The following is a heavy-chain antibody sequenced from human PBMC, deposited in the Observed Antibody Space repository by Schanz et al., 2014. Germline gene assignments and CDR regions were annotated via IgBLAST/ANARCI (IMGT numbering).Heavy chain of an antibody. CDR2: ISTTGSTI. J-gene: IGHJ4*02. CDR3: ARVDSSAYFFDN. CDR1: GFTFSSYS. V-gene: IGHV3-48*01. Sequence: EVELVESGGGLVQPGGSLRLSCAASGFTFSSYSLNWVRQAPGKGLEWVSDISTTGSTIYYADSVRGRFTISRDNAKNTVQLQMSGLRVEDTAGYYCARVDSSAYFFDNWGQGTRVTVSS. D-gene: IGHD3-22*01.